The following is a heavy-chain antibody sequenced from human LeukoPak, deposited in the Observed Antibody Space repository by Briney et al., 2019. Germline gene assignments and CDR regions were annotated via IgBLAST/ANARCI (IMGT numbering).Heavy chain of an antibody. CDR2: IYYSGST. Sequence: PSETLSLTCTVSGGSVSSESYYWSWIRQPPGKGLEWIGYIYYSGSTNYNPSLKSRVTISVDTSKNQFSLKLSSVTAADTAVYYCARAADSSGWYFNWFDPWGQGTLVTVSS. CDR3: ARAADSSGWYFNWFDP. D-gene: IGHD6-19*01. CDR1: GGSVSSESYY. J-gene: IGHJ5*02. V-gene: IGHV4-61*01.